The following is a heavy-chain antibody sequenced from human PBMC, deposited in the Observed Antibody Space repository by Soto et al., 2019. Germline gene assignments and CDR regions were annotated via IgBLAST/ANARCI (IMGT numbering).Heavy chain of an antibody. CDR1: GFTFSSYA. V-gene: IGHV3-23*01. J-gene: IGHJ4*02. D-gene: IGHD2-15*01. Sequence: GGSLRLSCAASGFTFSSYAMSWVRQAPGKGLEWVSAISGSGGSTYYADSVKGRFTISRDNSKNTLYLQMNSLRAEDTAVYYCAKPGPPYCSGGSCYPYYFDYWGQGTLVTVSS. CDR2: ISGSGGST. CDR3: AKPGPPYCSGGSCYPYYFDY.